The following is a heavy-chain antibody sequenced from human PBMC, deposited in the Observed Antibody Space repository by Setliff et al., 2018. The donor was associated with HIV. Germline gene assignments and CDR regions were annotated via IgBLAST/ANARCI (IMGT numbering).Heavy chain of an antibody. CDR2: FCYTGSS. CDR3: ARDGAAVAGTHGLDY. J-gene: IGHJ4*02. CDR1: GGSINNYC. V-gene: IGHV4-59*12. D-gene: IGHD6-19*01. Sequence: PSETLSLTCTVSGGSINNYCCSWIRQPPGKGLEWIGYFCYTGSSNYNRALKSRVTMSLDRSKSQFSLKLSSVTAADTAVYYCARDGAAVAGTHGLDYWGQGALVTVSS.